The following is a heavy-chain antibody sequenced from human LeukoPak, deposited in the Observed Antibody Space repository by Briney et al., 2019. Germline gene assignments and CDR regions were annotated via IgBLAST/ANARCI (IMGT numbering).Heavy chain of an antibody. CDR2: LGSDGKTT. Sequence: GGSLRLSCAASGFTFSTYGTHWVRQAPGKGLEWVAVLGSDGKTTYYADSVKGRFTISRDNSKNPLYLQMNSLRAEDTAVYYCARTKEMASISYFDSWGQGTLVTVSS. V-gene: IGHV3-33*08. J-gene: IGHJ4*02. CDR3: ARTKEMASISYFDS. D-gene: IGHD5-24*01. CDR1: GFTFSTYG.